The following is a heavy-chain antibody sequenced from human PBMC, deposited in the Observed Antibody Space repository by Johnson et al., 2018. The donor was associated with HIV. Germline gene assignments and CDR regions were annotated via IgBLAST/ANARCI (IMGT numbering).Heavy chain of an antibody. J-gene: IGHJ3*02. CDR1: GFTFSSYD. CDR2: IYSGGNT. CDR3: ARGWEGYGSSSLYAFDI. D-gene: IGHD6-6*01. Sequence: VQLVESGGGLVQPGGSLRLSCAASGFTFSSYDMHWVRQATGKGLEWVSVIYSGGNTYYADSVKGRFTISRDNAKNTLYLQMNSLRAEDTAVYYCARGWEGYGSSSLYAFDIWGQGTMVTVSS. V-gene: IGHV3-13*01.